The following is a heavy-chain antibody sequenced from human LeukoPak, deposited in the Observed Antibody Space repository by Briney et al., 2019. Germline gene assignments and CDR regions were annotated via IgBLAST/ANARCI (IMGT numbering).Heavy chain of an antibody. J-gene: IGHJ4*02. Sequence: PGGSLRLSCAASGFTFSSYWMSWVRQAPGKGLEWVANIKQDGSEKYYVDSVKGRFTISRDNSKNTVYLQMNSLRAEDTAVYYCAREYISGWYDYWGQGTLVTVSS. CDR1: GFTFSSYW. D-gene: IGHD6-19*01. V-gene: IGHV3-7*01. CDR3: AREYISGWYDY. CDR2: IKQDGSEK.